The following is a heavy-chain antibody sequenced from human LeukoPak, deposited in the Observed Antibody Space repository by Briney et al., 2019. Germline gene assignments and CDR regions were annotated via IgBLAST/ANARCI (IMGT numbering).Heavy chain of an antibody. D-gene: IGHD1-1*01. J-gene: IGHJ4*02. Sequence: ASVRVSCKASGYTFTGYYIHWVRQAPGQGLEWMGWINPNSGGTNYAQKFRGRVTMTRDTSNSTAYMDLSRLRSDDTAVYYCARDDDFVDYWGQGFLVTVSS. V-gene: IGHV1-2*02. CDR3: ARDDDFVDY. CDR1: GYTFTGYY. CDR2: INPNSGGT.